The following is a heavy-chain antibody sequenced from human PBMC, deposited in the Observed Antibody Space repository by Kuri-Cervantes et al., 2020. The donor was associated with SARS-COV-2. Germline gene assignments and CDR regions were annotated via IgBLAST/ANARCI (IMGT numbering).Heavy chain of an antibody. CDR3: ARGGTTVPTSGAFDF. J-gene: IGHJ3*01. CDR1: GGSISSGGYY. D-gene: IGHD4-17*01. Sequence: SETLSLTCTVSGGSISSGGYYWSWVRQHPGRGPEWIGYVYYSGNTFYSPSLKSRVTMSIDTSRNQFSLRLSSVTAADTAVYYCARGGTTVPTSGAFDFWGQGTLVTVSS. CDR2: VYYSGNT. V-gene: IGHV4-31*03.